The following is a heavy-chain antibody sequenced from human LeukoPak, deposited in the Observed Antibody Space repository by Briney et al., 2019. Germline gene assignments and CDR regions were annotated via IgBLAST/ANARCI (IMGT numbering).Heavy chain of an antibody. CDR2: ISSSSSYI. CDR1: GFTFSSYS. CDR3: ARDPNYDSSGYYPLDY. D-gene: IGHD3-22*01. J-gene: IGHJ4*02. Sequence: GGSLRLSCAASGFTFSSYSMNWVRQAPGKGLEWVSSISSSSSYIYYADSMKGRFTISRDNAKNSLYPQMNSLRAEDTAVYYCARDPNYDSSGYYPLDYWGQGTLVTVSS. V-gene: IGHV3-21*01.